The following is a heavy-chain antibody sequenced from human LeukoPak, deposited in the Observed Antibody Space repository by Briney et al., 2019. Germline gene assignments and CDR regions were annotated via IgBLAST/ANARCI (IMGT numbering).Heavy chain of an antibody. CDR3: ARGADGVSSNSRGWFDP. Sequence: GGSLRLSCAASGFTFNNYSMNWVRQAPGKGLEWGSSISNSSSYIYYADSVKGRFTISRDNAKNSLYLQMNSLRAEDTAVYSCARGADGVSSNSRGWFDPWGQGTLVTVSS. CDR2: ISNSSSYI. D-gene: IGHD2-15*01. J-gene: IGHJ5*02. CDR1: GFTFNNYS. V-gene: IGHV3-21*01.